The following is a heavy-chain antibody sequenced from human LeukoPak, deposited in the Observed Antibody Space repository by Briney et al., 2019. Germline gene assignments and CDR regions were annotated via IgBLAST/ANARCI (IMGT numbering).Heavy chain of an antibody. CDR1: GYTFTSYD. CDR3: ARFLAYAYWFDP. Sequence: KPGASVKVSCKASGYTFTSYDINWVRQATGQGLEWMGWMNPNSGNTGYAQKFQGRVTITRNTSISTAYMELRSLRSDDTAVYYCARFLAYAYWFDPWGQGTLVTVSS. J-gene: IGHJ5*02. CDR2: MNPNSGNT. V-gene: IGHV1-8*03. D-gene: IGHD3-3*01.